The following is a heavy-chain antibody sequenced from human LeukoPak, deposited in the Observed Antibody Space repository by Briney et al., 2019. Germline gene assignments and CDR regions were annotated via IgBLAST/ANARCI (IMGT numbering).Heavy chain of an antibody. J-gene: IGHJ4*02. CDR1: GFTFSGNW. CDR3: VVRGISKPY. CDR2: IKQDGSEK. V-gene: IGHV3-7*01. Sequence: GGSLRLSCAASGFTFSGNWMNWVRQAPGKGLEWVANIKQDGSEKYYVDSVKGRFIISRDNAKSSLYLQMNSLRAEDTAVFYCVVRGISKPYWGQGTLVAVSS. D-gene: IGHD3-10*01.